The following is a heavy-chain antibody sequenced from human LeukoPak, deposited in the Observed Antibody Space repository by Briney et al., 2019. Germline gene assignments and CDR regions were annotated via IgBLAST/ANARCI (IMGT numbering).Heavy chain of an antibody. CDR1: GGTFSSYA. V-gene: IGHV1-69*01. CDR3: ARGMRFGELSSPFDY. J-gene: IGHJ4*02. CDR2: IIPIFGTA. D-gene: IGHD3-10*01. Sequence: SVKVSCKASGGTFSSYAISWVRQAPGQGLEWMGGIIPIFGTANYAQKFQGRVTITADESTSTAYMELSSLRSEDTAVYYCARGMRFGELSSPFDYWGQGTLVTVSS.